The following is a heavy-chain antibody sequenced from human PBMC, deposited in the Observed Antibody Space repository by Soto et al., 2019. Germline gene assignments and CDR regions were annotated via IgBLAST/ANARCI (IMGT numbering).Heavy chain of an antibody. Sequence: GASVKVSCKASGYTFTSYGISWVRQAPGQGLEWMGWISAYNGNTNYAQKLQGRVTMTTDTSTSTAYMELRSLRSDDTAVYYCARDTETTMIVVVPQSDAFDIWGQGTMVTV. CDR3: ARDTETTMIVVVPQSDAFDI. V-gene: IGHV1-18*04. D-gene: IGHD3-22*01. J-gene: IGHJ3*02. CDR2: ISAYNGNT. CDR1: GYTFTSYG.